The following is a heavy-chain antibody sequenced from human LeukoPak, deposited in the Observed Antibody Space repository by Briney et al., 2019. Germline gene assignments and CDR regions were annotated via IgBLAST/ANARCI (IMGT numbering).Heavy chain of an antibody. J-gene: IGHJ6*02. Sequence: PGASLRLSCAASGFTFSSYAMSWVRQAPGKGLEWVSAISGSGGSTYYADSVKGRFTISRDNSKNTLYLQMNSLRAEDTAVYYCAKATVTSFNDYYYGMDVWGQGTTVTVSS. CDR3: AKATVTSFNDYYYGMDV. D-gene: IGHD4-17*01. CDR1: GFTFSSYA. V-gene: IGHV3-23*01. CDR2: ISGSGGST.